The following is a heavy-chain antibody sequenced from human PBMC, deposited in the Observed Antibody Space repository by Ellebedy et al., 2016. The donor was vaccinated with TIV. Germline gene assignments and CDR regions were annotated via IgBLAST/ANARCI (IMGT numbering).Heavy chain of an antibody. V-gene: IGHV3-7*01. D-gene: IGHD1-1*01. Sequence: GGSLRLSCAASGFTFSNYWMTWVRQAPGKGLEWVANIKENGGDKYYVDSVKGRFTISRDNAKNSLYLQMDTLRGEDTAVYYCARERKYNFGYYYYYGMDVWGQGTTVTVSS. CDR3: ARERKYNFGYYYYYGMDV. CDR1: GFTFSNYW. CDR2: IKENGGDK. J-gene: IGHJ6*02.